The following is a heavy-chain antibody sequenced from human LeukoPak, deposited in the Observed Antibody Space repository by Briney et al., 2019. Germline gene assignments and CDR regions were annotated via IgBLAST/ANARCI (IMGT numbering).Heavy chain of an antibody. J-gene: IGHJ4*02. Sequence: SETLSLTCTVSGGSISTSSYYWGWIRQPPGKGLEWIGNIHNSESTYYNPSLKSRVTMSVDTSKNQFSLKLSSVTAADTAVYYCATQAHLYCGGDCYSDYFDYWGQGTLVTVSS. CDR3: ATQAHLYCGGDCYSDYFDY. CDR2: IHNSEST. V-gene: IGHV4-39*07. D-gene: IGHD2-21*02. CDR1: GGSISTSSYY.